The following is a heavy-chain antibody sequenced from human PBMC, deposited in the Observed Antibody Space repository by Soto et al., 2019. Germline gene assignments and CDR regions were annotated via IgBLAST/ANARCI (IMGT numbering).Heavy chain of an antibody. V-gene: IGHV3-13*04. Sequence: GGSLRLSCSASGFTFSSYDTHWVRQGPGKGLEWVSAIGTAGDTNYAGSVKGRFTISRENAKNSLYLQMNSLRAGDTAIYFCARAIGPTLFDYWGQGTLVTVSS. CDR2: IGTAGDT. D-gene: IGHD3-22*01. J-gene: IGHJ4*02. CDR1: GFTFSSYD. CDR3: ARAIGPTLFDY.